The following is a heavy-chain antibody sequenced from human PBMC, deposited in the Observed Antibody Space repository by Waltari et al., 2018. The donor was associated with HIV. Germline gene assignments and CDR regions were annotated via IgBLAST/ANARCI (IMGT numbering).Heavy chain of an antibody. CDR2: ISGSGGST. J-gene: IGHJ4*02. V-gene: IGHV3-23*01. Sequence: EVQLLESGGGLVQPGGSLRLSCAASGFTFSSYAMSWVRQAPGKGLEWVSAISGSGGSTYYADSVSGRITISRDNAKNTLYLEMNSLRAEDTAVYYCARGLSLGDRYRIDYFHYWGQGALVTVSS. CDR3: ARGLSLGDRYRIDYFHY. D-gene: IGHD4-17*01. CDR1: GFTFSSYA.